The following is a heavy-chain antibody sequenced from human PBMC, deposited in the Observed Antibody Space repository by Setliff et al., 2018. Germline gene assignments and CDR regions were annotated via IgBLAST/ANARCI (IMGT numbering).Heavy chain of an antibody. D-gene: IGHD1-26*01. CDR2: MYTGGST. CDR1: GDSISSRTYY. CDR3: ARVSGFLYMDV. V-gene: IGHV4-61*02. J-gene: IGHJ6*03. Sequence: SETLSLTCTVSGDSISSRTYYWSWIRQPAGKRLEWIGRMYTGGSTIYNPSLKSRVTISEDTSKNQFSLNLSSVTAADTAIYYCARVSGFLYMDVWGKGTTVTVSS.